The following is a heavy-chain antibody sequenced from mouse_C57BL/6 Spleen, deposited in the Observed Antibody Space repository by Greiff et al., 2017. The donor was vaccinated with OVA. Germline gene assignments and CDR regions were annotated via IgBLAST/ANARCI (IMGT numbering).Heavy chain of an antibody. D-gene: IGHD1-1*01. V-gene: IGHV1-82*01. Sequence: QVQLQQSGPELVKPGASVKISCKASGYAFSSSWMNWVKQRPGKGLEWIGRIYPGDGDTNYNGKFKGKATLTADKSSSTAYMQLSSLTSEDSAVYFCARAAYYGSSVDYWGQGTTRTVSS. CDR1: GYAFSSSW. CDR2: IYPGDGDT. CDR3: ARAAYYGSSVDY. J-gene: IGHJ2*01.